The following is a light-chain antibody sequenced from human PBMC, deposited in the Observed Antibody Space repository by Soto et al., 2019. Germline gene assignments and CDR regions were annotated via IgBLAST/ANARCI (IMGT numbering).Light chain of an antibody. J-gene: IGKJ2*01. Sequence: EIVLTQSPGTLSLSPGERAALSCRASQSVSSSFLAWYQQKPGQAPRLLIYGAAIRATGIPDRFSGSGSGTDFTLIIIRMVPEDFAVYYCQQYGSSPPNTFGQGTKLEIK. CDR3: QQYGSSPPNT. CDR2: GAA. CDR1: QSVSSSF. V-gene: IGKV3-20*01.